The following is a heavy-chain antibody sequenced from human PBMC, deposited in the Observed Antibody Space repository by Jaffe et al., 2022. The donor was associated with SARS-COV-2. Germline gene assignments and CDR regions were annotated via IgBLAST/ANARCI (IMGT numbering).Heavy chain of an antibody. CDR3: ARSGGVSYSSSDY. CDR1: GFTFSSYS. Sequence: DVQLVESGGGLVQPGGSLRLSCAASGFTFSSYSMNWVRQAPGKGLEWVSYISSSSSPIYYADSVRGRFTIARDNAKNSLYLQMNSLRDEDTAVYYCARSGGVSYSSSDYWGQGTLVTVSS. J-gene: IGHJ4*02. CDR2: ISSSSSPI. V-gene: IGHV3-48*02. D-gene: IGHD2-2*01.